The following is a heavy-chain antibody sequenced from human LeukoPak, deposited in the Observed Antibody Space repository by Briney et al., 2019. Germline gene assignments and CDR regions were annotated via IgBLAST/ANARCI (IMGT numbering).Heavy chain of an antibody. CDR3: ARVVPPPPGIAAAGPYDY. CDR2: IYHSGST. V-gene: IGHV4-4*02. J-gene: IGHJ4*02. CDR1: GGSISSSNW. Sequence: SGTLSLTCAVSGGSISSSNWWSWVRQPPGKGLEWIGEIYHSGSTNYNPSLESRVTISVDKSKNQFSLKLSSVTAADTAVYYCARVVPPPPGIAAAGPYDYWGQGTLVTVSS. D-gene: IGHD6-13*01.